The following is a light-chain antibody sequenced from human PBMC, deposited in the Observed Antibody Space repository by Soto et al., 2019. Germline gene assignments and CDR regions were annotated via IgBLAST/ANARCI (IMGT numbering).Light chain of an antibody. J-gene: IGKJ5*01. Sequence: EIVLTQSPGTLSLSPGERATLSCRASQSVDSYLVWYQQKPGQAPRLLIFGASNRATGIPARFSGSGSGTDFTLTISSLEPEDFAVYYCQQRSNWPITFGQGTRLEIK. CDR1: QSVDSY. CDR3: QQRSNWPIT. CDR2: GAS. V-gene: IGKV3-11*01.